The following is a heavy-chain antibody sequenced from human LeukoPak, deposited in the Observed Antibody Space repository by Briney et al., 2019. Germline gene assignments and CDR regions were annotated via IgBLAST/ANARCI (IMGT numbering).Heavy chain of an antibody. V-gene: IGHV3-21*04. J-gene: IGHJ4*02. Sequence: GGSLRLSCAASGFTFSSYTMNWVRQAPGKGLEWISSITRSSNYIYYADSVKGRFTISRDNSKNTLYLQMNSLRAEDTAVYYCASRIELWGQGTLVTVSS. CDR2: ITRSSNYI. CDR1: GFTFSSYT. CDR3: ASRIEL. D-gene: IGHD1-26*01.